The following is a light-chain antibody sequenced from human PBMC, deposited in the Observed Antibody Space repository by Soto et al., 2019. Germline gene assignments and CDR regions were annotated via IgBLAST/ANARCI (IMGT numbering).Light chain of an antibody. V-gene: IGKV3D-20*01. CDR1: QRVSSNY. CDR3: QQYGSTPAT. J-gene: IGKJ3*01. CDR2: GAS. Sequence: EIVLTQSPATLSLSPGERATLSCGASQRVSSNYLAWYQQKPGLAPRLLIYGASSRATGIPDRFSGSGSGTDYTLSISSLEPEDFAVYYCQQYGSTPATFGPGTKVDIK.